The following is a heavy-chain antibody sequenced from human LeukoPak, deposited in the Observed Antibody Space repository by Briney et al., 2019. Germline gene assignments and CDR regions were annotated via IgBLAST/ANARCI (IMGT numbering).Heavy chain of an antibody. J-gene: IGHJ4*02. CDR1: GYRFTSYS. CDR3: ARGGPKEDFDY. V-gene: IGHV1-2*02. CDR2: INPHSVYT. Sequence: ASVKVSCKASGYRFTSYSISWVRQAPGQGLEWMGWINPHSVYTKFAQNFQGRVALTRDTSISTAYMELRRLRSDDTAVYYCARGGPKEDFDYWGQGTLVTVSS.